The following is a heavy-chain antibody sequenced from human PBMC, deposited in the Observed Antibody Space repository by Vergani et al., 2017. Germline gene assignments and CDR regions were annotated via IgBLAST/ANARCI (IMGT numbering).Heavy chain of an antibody. CDR1: GYTFTGYY. V-gene: IGHV1-2*02. J-gene: IGHJ6*02. CDR3: ARDITMVRGVKFSYYYGMDV. Sequence: QVQLVQSGAEVKKPGASVKVSCKASGYTFTGYYMHWVRQAPGQGLEWMGWINPNSGGTNYAQKFQGRVTMTRDTSISTAYMELSRLRSDDTAVYYCARDITMVRGVKFSYYYGMDVWGQGTTVTVS. D-gene: IGHD3-10*01. CDR2: INPNSGGT.